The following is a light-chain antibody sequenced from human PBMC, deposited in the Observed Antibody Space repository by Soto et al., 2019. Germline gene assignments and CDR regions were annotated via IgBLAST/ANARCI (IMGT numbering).Light chain of an antibody. CDR1: QSVPKSY. J-gene: IGKJ5*01. CDR2: DAS. Sequence: IVLTQSPGTLSLSPGERATLSCRASQSVPKSYLAWYQQRPGQAPRLLIYDASNRATGIPDRFSGSESGTHFTLTISRLEPEDFAVYYCHQYACSPLTFGQGTRLEIK. CDR3: HQYACSPLT. V-gene: IGKV3-20*01.